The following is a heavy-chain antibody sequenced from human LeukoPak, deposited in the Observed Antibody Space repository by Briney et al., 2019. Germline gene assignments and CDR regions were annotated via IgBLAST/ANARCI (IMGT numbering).Heavy chain of an antibody. D-gene: IGHD2-2*01. J-gene: IGHJ4*02. V-gene: IGHV3-30*18. CDR1: GFTFSSYG. CDR2: ISYDGSNK. CDR3: AKDQGYCSSTSCYASDY. Sequence: PGGSLRLSCAASGFTFSSYGMHWVRQAPGKGLEWVAVISYDGSNKYYADSVKGRFTISRDNSKNTLYLQMKSLRAEDTAVYYCAKDQGYCSSTSCYASDYWGQGTLVTVSS.